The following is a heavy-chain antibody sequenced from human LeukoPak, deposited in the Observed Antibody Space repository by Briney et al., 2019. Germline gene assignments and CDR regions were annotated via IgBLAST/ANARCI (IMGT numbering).Heavy chain of an antibody. V-gene: IGHV3-23*01. Sequence: PGGSLRLSCAASGFTFSSYAMSWVRQAPGKGLEWVSAISGSGGSTYYADSVKGRFTISRDNSKNTLYLQMNSLRAKDTAVYYCAKDSSGWFGEFDYWGQGTLVTVSS. CDR3: AKDSSGWFGEFDY. CDR1: GFTFSSYA. CDR2: ISGSGGST. D-gene: IGHD3-10*01. J-gene: IGHJ4*02.